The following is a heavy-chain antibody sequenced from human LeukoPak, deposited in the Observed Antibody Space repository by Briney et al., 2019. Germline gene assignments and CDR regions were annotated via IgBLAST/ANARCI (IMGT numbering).Heavy chain of an antibody. V-gene: IGHV1-69*13. D-gene: IGHD4-17*01. CDR2: IIPMINTP. J-gene: IGHJ4*02. CDR3: AIFQGTYGDNENDY. Sequence: SVKVSCKASGGTFRSYAITWVRQAPGKGLEWTGGIIPMINTPKYAQKFQGRVSITADESTSTGYMEVSSLRSEDTAVYYCAIFQGTYGDNENDYWGQGTLVTVSS. CDR1: GGTFRSYA.